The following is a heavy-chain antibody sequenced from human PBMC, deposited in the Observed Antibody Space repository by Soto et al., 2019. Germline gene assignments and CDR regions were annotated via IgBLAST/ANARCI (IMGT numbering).Heavy chain of an antibody. CDR1: GFTFSSYA. CDR2: ISGSGGST. J-gene: IGHJ5*02. D-gene: IGHD2-8*01. V-gene: IGHV3-23*01. CDR3: AKAIGLGYCTNGVCYNWLDP. Sequence: GGSLRLSCAASGFTFSSYAMSWVRQAPGKGLEWVSAISGSGGSTYYADSVKGRFTISRDNSKNTLYLQMNSLRAEDTAVYYCAKAIGLGYCTNGVCYNWLDPGGQGTLVPVSS.